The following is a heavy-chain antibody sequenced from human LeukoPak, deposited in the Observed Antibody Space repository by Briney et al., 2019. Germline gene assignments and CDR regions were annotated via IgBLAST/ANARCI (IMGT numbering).Heavy chain of an antibody. V-gene: IGHV1-8*01. J-gene: IGHJ5*02. CDR2: MNPKSGNT. CDR1: GYTFTNYD. D-gene: IGHD2-15*01. CDR3: ARDQDIVVVVAALRQREMGGFDP. Sequence: GASVMVSCKASGYTFTNYDINWVRQATGQGPEWMGWMNPKSGNTGYAQKFQGRVTMTRNTSISTAYMELSSLRSDDTAVYYCARDQDIVVVVAALRQREMGGFDPWGQGTLVTVSS.